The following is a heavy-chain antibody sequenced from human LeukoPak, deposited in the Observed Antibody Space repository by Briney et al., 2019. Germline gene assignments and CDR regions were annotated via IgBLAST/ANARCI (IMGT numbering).Heavy chain of an antibody. CDR3: ARGVYVGPYSSSWYPDY. Sequence: PGGALRLSGAASGFTFSSYRMNWVRQAPGKGLEWVSYISSSSSTIYYADSVKGRFTISRDNAKNSLYLQMNSLRAEDTAVYYCARGVYVGPYSSSWYPDYWGQGTLVTVSS. J-gene: IGHJ4*02. CDR1: GFTFSSYR. CDR2: ISSSSSTI. V-gene: IGHV3-48*04. D-gene: IGHD6-13*01.